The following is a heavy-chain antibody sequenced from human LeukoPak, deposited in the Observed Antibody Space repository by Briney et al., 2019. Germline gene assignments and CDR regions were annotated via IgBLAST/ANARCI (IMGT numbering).Heavy chain of an antibody. Sequence: PGGSLRLSCAASGFTFSSYWMHWVRQAPEKGLVWVSRISDDGSSTTNANSVKGRFTISRDNAKNTVYLQMNSLGVEDTAVYYCARDCGASGCDYWGQGTLVTVSS. D-gene: IGHD5-12*01. V-gene: IGHV3-74*01. CDR3: ARDCGASGCDY. CDR2: ISDDGSST. CDR1: GFTFSSYW. J-gene: IGHJ4*02.